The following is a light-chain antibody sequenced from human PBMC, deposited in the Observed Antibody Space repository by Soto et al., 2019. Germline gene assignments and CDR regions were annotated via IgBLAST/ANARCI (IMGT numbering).Light chain of an antibody. J-gene: IGLJ1*01. CDR2: EVT. V-gene: IGLV2-14*01. CDR3: SSYTNINTRACV. Sequence: QSVLTQPASVSGSPGQSITISCTGTSGDIGSYNRVSWYQQHPGKAPKLIIYEVTDRPSGVSNRFSGSKSGNTASLTIPGLQAEDEAEYYCSSYTNINTRACVFGTGTRSPS. CDR1: SGDIGSYNR.